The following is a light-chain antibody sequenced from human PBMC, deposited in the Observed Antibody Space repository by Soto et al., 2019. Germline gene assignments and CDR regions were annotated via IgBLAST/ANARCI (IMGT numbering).Light chain of an antibody. V-gene: IGLV1-40*01. CDR1: SSNIGAGYD. J-gene: IGLJ1*01. CDR2: GNS. CDR3: QSYDSSLSGSYV. Sequence: QAVLTQPPSVCGAPGQRVTISCTGSSSNIGAGYDVHWYQQLPGTAPKLLIYGNSNRPSGVPDRFSGSKSGTSASLAITGLQAEDEADYYCQSYDSSLSGSYVFGTGTKVPVL.